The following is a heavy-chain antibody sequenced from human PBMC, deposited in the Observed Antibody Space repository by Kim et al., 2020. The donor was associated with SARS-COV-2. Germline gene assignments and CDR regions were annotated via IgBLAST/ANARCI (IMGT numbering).Heavy chain of an antibody. V-gene: IGHV4-4*02. D-gene: IGHD3-3*01. CDR1: GGSISSGSW. Sequence: SETLSLTCAVSGGSISSGSWWCWVRQPQGGGLVWCGEFNYCGSTTYNPPPMSRVIIIVDKSKNQFSLMQRSVTAAATAAYYCAGVPRGSGRPGGVYW. CDR2: FNYCGST. CDR3: AGVPRGSGRPGGVYW. J-gene: IGHJ2*01.